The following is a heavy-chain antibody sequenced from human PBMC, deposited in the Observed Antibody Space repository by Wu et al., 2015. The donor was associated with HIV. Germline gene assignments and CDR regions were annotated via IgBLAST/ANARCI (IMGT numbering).Heavy chain of an antibody. J-gene: IGHJ6*02. Sequence: QVQLLQPGAEVREPGASVRVSCKTSGYTFTHYDYNWVRQATGQGLESLGWVNPNNGNTGYPQNFQGRVTMTTDTSTTTAYMELSNLRSEDTAVYYCTRGVLTGNPGMDVVGPRDLGHRLL. CDR2: VNPNNGNT. CDR1: GYTFTHYD. V-gene: IGHV1-8*01. CDR3: TRGVLTGNPGMDV. D-gene: IGHD1-14*01.